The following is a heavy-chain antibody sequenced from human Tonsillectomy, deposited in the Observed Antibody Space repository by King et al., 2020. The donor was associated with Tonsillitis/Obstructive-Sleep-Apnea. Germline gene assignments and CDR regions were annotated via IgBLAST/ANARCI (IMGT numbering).Heavy chain of an antibody. CDR2: IIPILGIA. CDR3: ARGSDSSGYDENSLDY. V-gene: IGHV1-69*10. J-gene: IGHJ4*02. CDR1: GGTFSSYA. D-gene: IGHD3-22*01. Sequence: VQLVQSGAEVKKPGSSVKVSCKASGGTFSSYAISWVRQAPGQGREWMGGIIPILGIANYAQKFQGRVTITADKSTSTAYMELSSLRSEDTAVYYCARGSDSSGYDENSLDYWGQGTLVTVSS.